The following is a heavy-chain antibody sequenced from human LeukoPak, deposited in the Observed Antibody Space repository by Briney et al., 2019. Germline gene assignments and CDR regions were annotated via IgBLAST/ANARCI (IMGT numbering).Heavy chain of an antibody. V-gene: IGHV3-48*04. CDR1: GFTFSSYA. Sequence: GGSLRLSCAASGFTFSSYAMSWIRQAPGKGLEWVSYISVSGTTMYYADSVKGRFTISRDNAKNSLYLQMNSLRAEDTAVFYCARLPAYCSSTSCYVDYWGQGTLVTVSS. J-gene: IGHJ4*02. CDR2: ISVSGTTM. D-gene: IGHD2-2*01. CDR3: ARLPAYCSSTSCYVDY.